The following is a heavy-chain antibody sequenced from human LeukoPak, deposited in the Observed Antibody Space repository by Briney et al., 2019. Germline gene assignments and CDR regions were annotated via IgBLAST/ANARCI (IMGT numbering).Heavy chain of an antibody. D-gene: IGHD5-12*01. CDR3: TRVPLHSGYDWAHFDY. V-gene: IGHV3-49*03. J-gene: IGHJ4*02. CDR2: VRNKAYGWTT. CDR1: GFTFGDYA. Sequence: PGRSLRLSCTASGFTFGDYAMSWFRQAPGQGLEWVGFVRNKAYGWTTEYAASVKGRFTISREDSKSIAYLQMNSLKTEDTAVYYCTRVPLHSGYDWAHFDYWGQGTLVTVSS.